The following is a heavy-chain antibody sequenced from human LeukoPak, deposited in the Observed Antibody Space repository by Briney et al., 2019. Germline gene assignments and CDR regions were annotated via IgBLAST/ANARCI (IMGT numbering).Heavy chain of an antibody. CDR3: ARDGLNTAMVLY. CDR1: GFTFSSYS. J-gene: IGHJ4*02. Sequence: GGSLRLSCAASGFTFSSYSMNWVRQAPGKGLEWVSSISSSSSYIYYADSVKGRFTISRDNAKNSLYLQMNSLRAEDTAVCYCARDGLNTAMVLYWGQGTLVTVSS. CDR2: ISSSSSYI. V-gene: IGHV3-21*01. D-gene: IGHD5-18*01.